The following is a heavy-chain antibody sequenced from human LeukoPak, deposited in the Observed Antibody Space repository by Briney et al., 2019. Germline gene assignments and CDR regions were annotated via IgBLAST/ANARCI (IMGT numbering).Heavy chain of an antibody. V-gene: IGHV3-74*01. CDR1: GFTFSSSW. J-gene: IGHJ4*02. D-gene: IGHD6-19*01. Sequence: GGSLRLSCAASGFTFSSSWMHWVRQAPGKGPVWVSRINSDGSSTTYADSVKGRFTISRDNAKNTLYLQMNSLRAEDTAVYYCARDSSGWYAGYWGQGTLVTVSS. CDR2: INSDGSST. CDR3: ARDSSGWYAGY.